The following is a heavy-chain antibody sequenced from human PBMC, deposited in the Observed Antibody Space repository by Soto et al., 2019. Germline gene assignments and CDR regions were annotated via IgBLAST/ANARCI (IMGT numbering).Heavy chain of an antibody. J-gene: IGHJ4*02. Sequence: QVQLVQSGAEVKKPGSSVKVSCKASGGTFSSYTISWVRQAPGQGLEWMGRIIPILGIANYAQKFQGRVTITADKSTSTAYMELSSLRSDDTAVYYCARTGDGSLADYWGQGTLVTVSS. CDR1: GGTFSSYT. CDR3: ARTGDGSLADY. D-gene: IGHD7-27*01. V-gene: IGHV1-69*02. CDR2: IIPILGIA.